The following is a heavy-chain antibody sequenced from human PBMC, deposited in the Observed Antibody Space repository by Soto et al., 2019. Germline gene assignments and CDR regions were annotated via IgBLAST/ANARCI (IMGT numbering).Heavy chain of an antibody. D-gene: IGHD2-15*01. CDR1: GFTFSSYA. V-gene: IGHV3-30-3*01. Sequence: QVQLVESGGGVVQPGRSLRLSCAASGFTFSSYAMHWVRQAPGKGLEWVAVISYDGSNKYYADSVKGRFTISRDNSKNTLYLQMNSLRAEDTAVYYCARPVAATVGYYYYGMDVWGQGTTVTVSS. J-gene: IGHJ6*02. CDR3: ARPVAATVGYYYYGMDV. CDR2: ISYDGSNK.